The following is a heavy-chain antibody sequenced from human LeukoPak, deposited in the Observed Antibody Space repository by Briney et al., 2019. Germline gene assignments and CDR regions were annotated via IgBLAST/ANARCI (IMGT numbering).Heavy chain of an antibody. CDR1: GGSFCGYY. D-gene: IGHD3-22*01. Sequence: PWETLSLTCAVYGGSFCGYYWSWIRQPPGKGLEWIGEINHSGSTNYNPSLKSRVTISVDTSKNQFSLKLTSVTAADTAVYYCATLGEYYDSSGYYYNWGQGILVTVSP. CDR3: ATLGEYYDSSGYYYN. J-gene: IGHJ4*02. CDR2: INHSGST. V-gene: IGHV4-34*01.